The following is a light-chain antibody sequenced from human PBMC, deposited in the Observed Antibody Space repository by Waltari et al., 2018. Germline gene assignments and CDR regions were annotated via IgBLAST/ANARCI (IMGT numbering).Light chain of an antibody. CDR3: QQYFTSPSLT. V-gene: IGKV4-1*01. CDR2: WAS. Sequence: DIVMTQSPDTLTVSLGERATINCKPSQSVLYTSNNKNDLGWYQQKPGQPPKLLIYWASTRDSGVPDRFIGSGSGTDFTLTINSLQAEDVAVYYCQQYFTSPSLTFGGGTKVEI. J-gene: IGKJ4*01. CDR1: QSVLYTSNNKND.